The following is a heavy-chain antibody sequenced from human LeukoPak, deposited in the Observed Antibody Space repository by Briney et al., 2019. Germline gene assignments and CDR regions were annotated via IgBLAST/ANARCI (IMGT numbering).Heavy chain of an antibody. V-gene: IGHV4-39*07. J-gene: IGHJ3*02. CDR1: GDSISSSSYY. D-gene: IGHD4-23*01. CDR2: IYYSGST. CDR3: ARDYLGGNPDAYDI. Sequence: SETLSLTCTVSGDSISSSSYYWGWIRQPPGKELEWIGSIYYSGSTYYNPSLNSRVTISVDTSKNQFSLKLSSVTAADTAVYYCARDYLGGNPDAYDIWGQGTMVTVSS.